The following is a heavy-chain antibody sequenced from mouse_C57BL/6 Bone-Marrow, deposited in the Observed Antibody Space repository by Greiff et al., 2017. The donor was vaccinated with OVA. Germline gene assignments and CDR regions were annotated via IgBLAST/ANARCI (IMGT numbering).Heavy chain of an antibody. CDR1: GFSLTSYG. CDR2: IWSGGST. CDR3: ARMDGRSYAMDY. V-gene: IGHV2-2*01. J-gene: IGHJ4*01. Sequence: VQLQESGPGLVQPSQSLSITCTVSGFSLTSYGVHLVRQSPGKGLEWLGVIWSGGSTDYNAAFISRLSISKDNSKSQVFFKMNSLQADDTAIYYCARMDGRSYAMDYWGQGTSVTVSS.